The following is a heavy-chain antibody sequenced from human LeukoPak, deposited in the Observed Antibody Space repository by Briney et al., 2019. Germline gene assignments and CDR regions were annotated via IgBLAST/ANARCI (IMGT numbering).Heavy chain of an antibody. D-gene: IGHD5-24*01. Sequence: GGSLRLSCAASGFSFSSYDMHWVRQITGKGLEWVSAIGTLADTYYAGSVNGRFTISRENAENSLYLQMNSLRAGDTAVYYCARGPVGGWLRNGMDVWGQGTTDTV. CDR1: GFSFSSYD. V-gene: IGHV3-13*01. J-gene: IGHJ6*02. CDR3: ARGPVGGWLRNGMDV. CDR2: IGTLADT.